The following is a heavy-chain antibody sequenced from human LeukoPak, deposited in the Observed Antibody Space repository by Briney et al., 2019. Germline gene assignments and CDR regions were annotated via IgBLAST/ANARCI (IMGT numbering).Heavy chain of an antibody. D-gene: IGHD6-19*01. Sequence: GGSLRLSCAASGFTFSSYSMNWVRQAPGKGLEWVSAISGSGGSTYYADSVKGRFTISRDNSKNTLYLQMNSLRAEDTAVYYCAKDNWLVSAFDIWGQGTMVTVSS. CDR1: GFTFSSYS. J-gene: IGHJ3*02. V-gene: IGHV3-23*01. CDR2: ISGSGGST. CDR3: AKDNWLVSAFDI.